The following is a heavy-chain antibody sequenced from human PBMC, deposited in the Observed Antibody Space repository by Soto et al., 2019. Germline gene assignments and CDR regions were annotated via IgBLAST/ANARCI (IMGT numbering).Heavy chain of an antibody. V-gene: IGHV4-39*01. D-gene: IGHD3-3*01. CDR2: IYYSGST. J-gene: IGHJ5*02. CDR3: ARLSVLRFLGWFDP. Sequence: SETLSLTCTVSGGSISSSSYYWGWIRQPPGKGLEWIGSIYYSGSTYYNPSLKSRVTISVDTSKNQFSLKLSSVTAADTAVYYCARLSVLRFLGWFDPWGQGTLVTVSS. CDR1: GGSISSSSYY.